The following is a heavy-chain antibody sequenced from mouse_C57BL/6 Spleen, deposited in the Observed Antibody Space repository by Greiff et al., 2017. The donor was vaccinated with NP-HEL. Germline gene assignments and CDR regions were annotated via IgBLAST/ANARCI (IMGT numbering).Heavy chain of an antibody. CDR2: MDPETGGT. J-gene: IGHJ2*01. Sequence: VQLQQSGAERVRPGASVTLSCKAAGEKGKEQEREGGKKKTGEGREGSGAMDPETGGTAYNQKFKGKAILTADKSSSTAYMELRSLTSEDSAVYYCTRFWSYYFDYWGQGTTLTVSS. V-gene: IGHV1-15*01. CDR1: GEKGKEQE. CDR3: TRFWSYYFDY.